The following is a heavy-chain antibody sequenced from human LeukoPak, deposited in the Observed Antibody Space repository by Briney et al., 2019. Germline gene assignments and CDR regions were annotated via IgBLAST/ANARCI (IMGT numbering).Heavy chain of an antibody. CDR1: GFTFSSYA. D-gene: IGHD2-15*01. J-gene: IGHJ1*01. CDR2: VSGGGGTT. Sequence: GGSLRLSCAASGFTFSSYAMSWVRQAPGKGLEWVSSVSGGGGTTHHADSVKGRFTISRDNYKSTLYLQMNSLGAGDTAVYYCAKAGGYCSGGSCYYFQHWGQGTLVTVSS. V-gene: IGHV3-23*01. CDR3: AKAGGYCSGGSCYYFQH.